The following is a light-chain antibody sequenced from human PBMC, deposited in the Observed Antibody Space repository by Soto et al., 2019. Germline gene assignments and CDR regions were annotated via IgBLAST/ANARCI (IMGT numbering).Light chain of an antibody. V-gene: IGLV1-40*01. CDR3: QSYDTILSGSV. CDR2: GNK. Sequence: QSVLTQPPSVSGAPGQRVTISCTGSSSNIGAGYDVHWYQQLPGTAPKLLMYGNKHRPSGVPDRFSVSKSGTSASLAITGLQADDEAEYYCQSYDTILSGSVFGGGTKVTVL. CDR1: SSNIGAGYD. J-gene: IGLJ3*02.